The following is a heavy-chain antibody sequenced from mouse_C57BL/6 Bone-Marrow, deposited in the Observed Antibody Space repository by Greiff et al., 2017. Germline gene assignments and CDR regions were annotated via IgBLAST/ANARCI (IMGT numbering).Heavy chain of an antibody. J-gene: IGHJ3*01. Sequence: EVQRVESGGDLVKPGGSLKLSCAASGFTFTSYGMSWVRQTPDKRLEWVATISSGGSYTYYPDSVKGRFTISRDNAKNTLYLQMSGLKSEDTAKYYCARRPFAYWGQGTLVTVSA. CDR1: GFTFTSYG. V-gene: IGHV5-6*01. CDR3: ARRPFAY. CDR2: ISSGGSYT.